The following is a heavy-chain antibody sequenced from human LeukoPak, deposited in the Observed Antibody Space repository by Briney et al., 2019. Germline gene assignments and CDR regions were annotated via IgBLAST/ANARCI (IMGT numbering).Heavy chain of an antibody. CDR1: GFTFSTYA. D-gene: IGHD5-12*01. CDR3: ARDGGSGYDAYYFDY. Sequence: PGGSLRLSCAASGFTFSTYAMTWVRQAPGKGLEWVSSIGSDNKPHYSESVKGRFAISRDNAKNSLYLQMNSLRAEDTAVYYCARDGGSGYDAYYFDYWGQGTLVTVSS. CDR2: IGSDNKP. J-gene: IGHJ4*02. V-gene: IGHV3-69-1*01.